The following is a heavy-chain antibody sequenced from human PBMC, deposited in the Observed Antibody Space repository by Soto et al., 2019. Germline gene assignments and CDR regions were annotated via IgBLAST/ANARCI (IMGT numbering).Heavy chain of an antibody. CDR2: IYYSGST. D-gene: IGHD3-16*01. V-gene: IGHV4-59*01. J-gene: IGHJ4*02. CDR1: GGSISRYY. Sequence: PSETLSLTCIVSGGSISRYYWSWIRQPPGKGLEWIGYIYYSGSTDYNPSLTSRVTISIDTSKNQFSLKLSSVTAADTAVYYCARANFGFHAYYFDHWGQGTPVTVSS. CDR3: ARANFGFHAYYFDH.